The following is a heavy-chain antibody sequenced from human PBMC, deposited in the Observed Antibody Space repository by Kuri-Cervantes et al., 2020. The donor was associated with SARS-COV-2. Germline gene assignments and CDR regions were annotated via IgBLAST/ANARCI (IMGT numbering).Heavy chain of an antibody. V-gene: IGHV3-48*03. D-gene: IGHD5-24*01. CDR1: GFTFSSYE. Sequence: GGSLRLSCAASGFTFSSYEMNWIRQAPGKGLEWVSYISSSGSTIYYADSVKGQFTISRDNAKNSLYLQMNSLRAEDTAVYYCARPEMVRGVDYWGQGTLVTSPQ. CDR3: ARPEMVRGVDY. CDR2: ISSSGSTI. J-gene: IGHJ4*02.